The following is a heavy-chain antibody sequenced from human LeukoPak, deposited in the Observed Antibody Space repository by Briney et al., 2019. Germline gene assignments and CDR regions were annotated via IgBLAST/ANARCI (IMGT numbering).Heavy chain of an antibody. CDR1: GFTVSSNY. Sequence: GGSLRLSCAASGFTVSSNYMSWVRQAPGKGLEWGSVIYSGGSTYYADSVKGRFTISRDNSKNTLYLQMNSLRAEDTAVYYCAREGALVGGWTFDYWGQGTLVTVSS. CDR3: AREGALVGGWTFDY. J-gene: IGHJ4*02. V-gene: IGHV3-66*01. CDR2: IYSGGST. D-gene: IGHD6-19*01.